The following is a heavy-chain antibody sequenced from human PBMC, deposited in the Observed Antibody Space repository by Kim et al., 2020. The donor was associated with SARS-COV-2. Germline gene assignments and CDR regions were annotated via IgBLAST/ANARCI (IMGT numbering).Heavy chain of an antibody. CDR2: ISSSSSYI. J-gene: IGHJ4*02. V-gene: IGHV3-21*01. CDR3: ARGVYYDSSGYYSPFGY. Sequence: GGSLRLSCAASGFTFSSYSMNWVRQAPGKGLEWVSSISSSSSYIYYADSVKGRFTISRDNAKNSLYLQMNSLRAEDTAVYYCARGVYYDSSGYYSPFGYWGQRTLVTVSS. D-gene: IGHD3-22*01. CDR1: GFTFSSYS.